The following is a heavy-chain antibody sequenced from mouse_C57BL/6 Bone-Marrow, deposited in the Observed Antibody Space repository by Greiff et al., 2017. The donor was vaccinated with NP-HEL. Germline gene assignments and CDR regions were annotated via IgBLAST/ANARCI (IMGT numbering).Heavy chain of an antibody. CDR2: IHPSDSDT. J-gene: IGHJ3*01. Sequence: VQLQQPGAELVKPGASVKVSCKASGYTFTSYWMHWVKQRPGQGLEWIGRIHPSDSDTNYNQKFKGKATLTVDKPSSTAYMQLSSLTSEDSAVYYCAIQLRIREFAYWGQGTLVTVSA. CDR1: GYTFTSYW. V-gene: IGHV1-74*01. D-gene: IGHD3-2*02. CDR3: AIQLRIREFAY.